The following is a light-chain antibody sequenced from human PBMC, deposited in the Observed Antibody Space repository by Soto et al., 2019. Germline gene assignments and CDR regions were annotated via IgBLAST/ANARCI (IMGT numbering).Light chain of an antibody. V-gene: IGLV4-69*01. J-gene: IGLJ2*01. CDR2: LKNDGSH. Sequence: QLVLTQSPSASASPGASVKLTCTLSSGHSTDTLAWHQQHPGKGPRYLMRLKNDGSHTKGDGIPDRFSGSSFGAERYLTISSLQSEDEADYYCQTWDTGIQVFGAGTKLTVL. CDR1: SGHSTDT. CDR3: QTWDTGIQV.